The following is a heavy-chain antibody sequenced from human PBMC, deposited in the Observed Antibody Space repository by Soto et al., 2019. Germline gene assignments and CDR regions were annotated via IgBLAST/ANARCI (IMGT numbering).Heavy chain of an antibody. CDR3: ASLQRPAYYYYMDV. V-gene: IGHV4-39*01. CDR1: GGSISSSSYY. CDR2: IYYSGST. J-gene: IGHJ6*03. Sequence: SETLSLTCTVSGGSISSSSYYWGWIRQPPGKGLEWIGSIYYSGSTYYNPSLKSRVTISVDTSKNQFSLKLSSVTAADTAVYYCASLQRPAYYYYMDVWGKGTTVT.